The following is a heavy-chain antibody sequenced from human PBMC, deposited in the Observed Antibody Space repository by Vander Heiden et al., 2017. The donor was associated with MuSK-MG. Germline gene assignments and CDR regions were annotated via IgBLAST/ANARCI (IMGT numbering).Heavy chain of an antibody. D-gene: IGHD3-16*02. CDR2: IIPILGIA. J-gene: IGHJ6*03. Sequence: QVQLVQSGAEVKKPGSSVKVSCKASGGTFSSYAISWVRQAPGQGLEWMGGIIPILGIANYAQKFQGRVTITADESTSTAYMELSSLRSEDTAVYYCATLRGVIPYGTPRHYYYYMDVWGKGTTVTVSS. CDR1: GGTFSSYA. V-gene: IGHV1-69*04. CDR3: ATLRGVIPYGTPRHYYYYMDV.